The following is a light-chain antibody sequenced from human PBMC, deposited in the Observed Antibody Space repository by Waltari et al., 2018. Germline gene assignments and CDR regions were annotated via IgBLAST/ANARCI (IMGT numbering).Light chain of an antibody. V-gene: IGLV2-23*02. J-gene: IGLJ1*01. CDR2: EVI. CDR1: TSDVGTYNL. Sequence: QSALTQPASVSGTPGQSITISCTGTTSDVGTYNLVSWYQQHPGKAPKPMICEVIKRPSGVSDRFSGSKSGNTASLTISGLQAEDEADYYCCSYAGSGTYVFGTGTKVTVL. CDR3: CSYAGSGTYV.